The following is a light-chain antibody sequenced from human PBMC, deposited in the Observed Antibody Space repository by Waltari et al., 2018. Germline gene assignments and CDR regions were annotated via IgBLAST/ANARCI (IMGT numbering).Light chain of an antibody. CDR3: CSYAASSTLVL. CDR1: YTL. J-gene: IGLJ2*01. Sequence: QSALTQPASVSGSPGQSITISCTGLYTLVPWYQQHPGKAPKLMIYQDSERPSGVSNRFSGSKSANTAYLTISGLQAGDEADYYCCSYAASSTLVLFGGGTKLTVL. CDR2: QDS. V-gene: IGLV2-23*02.